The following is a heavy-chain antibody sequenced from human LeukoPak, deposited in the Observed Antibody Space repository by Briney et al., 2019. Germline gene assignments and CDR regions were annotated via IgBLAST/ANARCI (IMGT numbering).Heavy chain of an antibody. CDR2: ICSTDTYI. CDR1: GFNLGSFS. D-gene: IGHD6-13*01. V-gene: IGHV3-21*01. J-gene: IGHJ5*02. Sequence: PGGALRLSCALSGFNLGSFSMNWVPEAPGKGLEWVSSICSTDTYIYYADSVQGRITISRDNAKISLYLQMNSLRTEDTAVYCCARGDPHIAPWGQGTLVTASS. CDR3: ARGDPHIAP.